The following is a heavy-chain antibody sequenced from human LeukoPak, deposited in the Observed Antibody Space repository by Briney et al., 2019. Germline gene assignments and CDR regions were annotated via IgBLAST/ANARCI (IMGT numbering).Heavy chain of an antibody. V-gene: IGHV4-34*01. CDR3: ARRYDYVWGSYRYFDY. CDR1: GGSFSGYY. J-gene: IGHJ4*02. CDR2: INHSGST. Sequence: SETLSLTCAVYGGSFSGYYWSWIRQPPGKGLEWIGEINHSGSTNYNPSLKSRVTISVDTSKNQFSLKLSSVTAADTAVYYCARRYDYVWGSYRYFDYWGQGTLVTVSS. D-gene: IGHD3-16*02.